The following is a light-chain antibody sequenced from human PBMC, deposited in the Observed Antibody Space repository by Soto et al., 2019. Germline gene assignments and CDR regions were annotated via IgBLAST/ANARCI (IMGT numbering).Light chain of an antibody. CDR1: QSVSSSY. CDR2: GAS. J-gene: IGKJ2*01. Sequence: EIVLTQSTGTLSLSPGERATLSCRASQSVSSSYLAWYQQKPGQAPRLLIYGASSRATGIPDRFSGSGSGTDFTLTISRLEPEDFAVYYCQQYGSSPGYTFGQGTKLEIK. CDR3: QQYGSSPGYT. V-gene: IGKV3-20*01.